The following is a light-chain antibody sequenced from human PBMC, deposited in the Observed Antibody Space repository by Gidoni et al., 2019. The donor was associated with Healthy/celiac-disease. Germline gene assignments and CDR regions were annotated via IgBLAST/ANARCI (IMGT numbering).Light chain of an antibody. V-gene: IGLV1-40*01. J-gene: IGLJ1*01. CDR2: GNS. CDR1: SSNIGAGYD. Sequence: QSVLTQPPSVSGAPGQRVTLSCTWSSSNIGAGYDVHWYQQLPGTAPKLLIYGNSNRPSGVPDRFSGSKSGTSASLAITGLQAEDEADYYCQSYDSSLSGFYVFGTGTEVTVL. CDR3: QSYDSSLSGFYV.